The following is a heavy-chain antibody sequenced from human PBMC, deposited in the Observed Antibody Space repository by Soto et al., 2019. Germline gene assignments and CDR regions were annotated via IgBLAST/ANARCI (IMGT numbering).Heavy chain of an antibody. J-gene: IGHJ6*02. CDR1: GFTLSSCG. D-gene: IGHD3-22*01. CDR2: IPSSGSPI. CDR3: ARSGYYDRSGYPYYYYGMDV. Sequence: GGSLRLSCAASGFTLSSCGMNWVRQAPGKGLEWVSYIPSSGSPIYYADSVKGRFTISRDNAKNSLHLQMNSLRGEDTAVYYCARSGYYDRSGYPYYYYGMDVWGQGTTVTVSS. V-gene: IGHV3-48*04.